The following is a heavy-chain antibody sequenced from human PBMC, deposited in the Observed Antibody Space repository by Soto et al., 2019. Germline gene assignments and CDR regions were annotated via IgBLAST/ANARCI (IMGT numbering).Heavy chain of an antibody. J-gene: IGHJ4*02. Sequence: ASVKVSCKASGYTFTSYYMHWVRQAPGQGLEWMGIINPSGGSTSYAQKFQGRVTMTRDTSTSTVYMELSSLRSEATAVYYCARYFFGYYDSSGYFDYWGQGTVVTVSS. CDR3: ARYFFGYYDSSGYFDY. CDR2: INPSGGST. CDR1: GYTFTSYY. V-gene: IGHV1-46*01. D-gene: IGHD3-22*01.